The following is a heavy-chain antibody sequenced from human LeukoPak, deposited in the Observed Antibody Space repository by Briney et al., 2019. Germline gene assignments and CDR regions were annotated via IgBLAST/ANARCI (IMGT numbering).Heavy chain of an antibody. CDR1: GGSISSYY. CDR3: AKVPVFSLTISEVVTDDAFDI. V-gene: IGHV4-4*07. CDR2: IYTSGST. Sequence: PSETLSLTCTVSGGSISSYYWSWIRQPAGKGLEWIGRIYTSGSTNYNPSLKSRVTMSVDTSKNQFSLKLSSVTAADTAVYYCAKVPVFSLTISEVVTDDAFDIWGQGTIVTVSS. J-gene: IGHJ3*02. D-gene: IGHD3-3*01.